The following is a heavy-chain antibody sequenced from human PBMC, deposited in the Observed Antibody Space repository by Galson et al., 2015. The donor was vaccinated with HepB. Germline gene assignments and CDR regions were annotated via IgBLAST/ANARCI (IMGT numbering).Heavy chain of an antibody. D-gene: IGHD3-22*01. Sequence: SVKVSCKASGYTFTGYYMHWVRQAPGQGLEWMGWINPNSGGTNYAQKFQGWVTMTRDTSISTAYMELSRLRSDDTAVYYCARNSSDSSGYGMDVWGQGTTVTVSS. CDR3: ARNSSDSSGYGMDV. J-gene: IGHJ6*02. CDR1: GYTFTGYY. V-gene: IGHV1-2*04. CDR2: INPNSGGT.